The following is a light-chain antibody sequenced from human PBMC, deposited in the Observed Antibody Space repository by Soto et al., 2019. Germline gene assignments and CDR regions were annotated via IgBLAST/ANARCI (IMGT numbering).Light chain of an antibody. Sequence: EIQMTQSPSSLSASVGDRVTVTCRASQSMSTYLHWYQQKPGKAPNLLIYAASTLQSGVPSRFSGSGSGTDFTLTISSLQPEDFATYFCQHGYSTPLTFGGGTKVDNK. CDR2: AAS. J-gene: IGKJ4*01. V-gene: IGKV1-39*01. CDR3: QHGYSTPLT. CDR1: QSMSTY.